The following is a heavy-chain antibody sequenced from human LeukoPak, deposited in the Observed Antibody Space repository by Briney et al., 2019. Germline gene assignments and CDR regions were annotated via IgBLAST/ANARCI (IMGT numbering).Heavy chain of an antibody. D-gene: IGHD4-17*01. CDR1: GFTFTTYS. V-gene: IGHV3-21*01. Sequence: GGSLRLSCEASGFTFTTYSMTWVRQAPGKGLEWVSIISSGSSAIFSADALKGRFTISRDDAKSLLYLDMNGLRAEDTAVYYCARGHTAVTRHFDFWGQGTLVTVSS. J-gene: IGHJ4*02. CDR2: ISSGSSAI. CDR3: ARGHTAVTRHFDF.